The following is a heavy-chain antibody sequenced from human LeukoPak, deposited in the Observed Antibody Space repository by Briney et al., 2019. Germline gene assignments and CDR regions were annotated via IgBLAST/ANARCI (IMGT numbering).Heavy chain of an antibody. V-gene: IGHV3-7*03. CDR1: GFAFSHSW. CDR2: INHDGSEK. J-gene: IGHJ5*02. Sequence: GGSLRLSCAASGFAFSHSWMSWVRQAPGNGLEWVANINHDGSEKYYVDSVKGRFTISRDNAKNSLYLQMNSLRAHDTAVYYCAREPYYYDSGAYYFWFDPWGQGTLVTVSS. CDR3: AREPYYYDSGAYYFWFDP. D-gene: IGHD3-22*01.